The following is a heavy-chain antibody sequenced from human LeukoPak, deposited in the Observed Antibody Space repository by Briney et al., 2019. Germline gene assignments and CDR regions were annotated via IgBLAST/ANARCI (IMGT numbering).Heavy chain of an antibody. J-gene: IGHJ5*02. V-gene: IGHV4-34*01. CDR3: ARVAGYLPTRWFDP. Sequence: SDTLSLTCAVYGGSFSGFYWSWIRHVPGKGVEWSGEINYTGSTSYNPSLKSRVTISVDTSQNQFFLLLTSVTAADTAVYYCARVAGYLPTRWFDPWGQGTHVTVSS. D-gene: IGHD6-25*01. CDR2: INYTGST. CDR1: GGSFSGFY.